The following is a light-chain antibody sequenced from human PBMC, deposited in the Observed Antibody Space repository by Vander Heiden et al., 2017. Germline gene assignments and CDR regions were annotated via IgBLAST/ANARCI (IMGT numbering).Light chain of an antibody. CDR1: QSVLYNSNNKNY. Sequence: DIVMTHSPASLAVSLGERATINCKSSQSVLYNSNNKNYLAWYQQRPGQPPNLLIYWASTRESGVPDRFSGSGSGTDFTLTISSLQAEDVAVYYCQQDYTFPYTFGQGTKMEIK. CDR2: WAS. V-gene: IGKV4-1*01. J-gene: IGKJ2*01. CDR3: QQDYTFPYT.